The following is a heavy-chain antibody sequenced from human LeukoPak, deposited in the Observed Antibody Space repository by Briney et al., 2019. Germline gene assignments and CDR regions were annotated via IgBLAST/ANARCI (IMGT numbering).Heavy chain of an antibody. V-gene: IGHV3-48*01. CDR2: ISSSSTTI. CDR3: ARVFKHPYSSSSSYFDY. Sequence: GGSLRHSWGPSGFTFSSYSMKWVRPAPGKGLEGVSYISSSSTTIYYADSVKGRFTISRDNAKNSLYLRMNSLRAEDTAVYYCARVFKHPYSSSSSYFDYWGQGTLVTVSS. CDR1: GFTFSSYS. J-gene: IGHJ4*02. D-gene: IGHD6-6*01.